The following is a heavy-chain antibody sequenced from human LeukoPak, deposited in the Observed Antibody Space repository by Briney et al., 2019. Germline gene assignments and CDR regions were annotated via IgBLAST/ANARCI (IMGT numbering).Heavy chain of an antibody. J-gene: IGHJ3*02. CDR3: ATGYCSSTSCYSAFDI. Sequence: SVKVSCKASGGTFSSYAISWVRQAPGQGLEWMGGIIPIFGTAYYAQKFQGRVTITADESTSTAYMELSSLRSEDTAVYYCATGYCSSTSCYSAFDIWGQGTMVTFSS. CDR1: GGTFSSYA. CDR2: IIPIFGTA. D-gene: IGHD2-2*01. V-gene: IGHV1-69*01.